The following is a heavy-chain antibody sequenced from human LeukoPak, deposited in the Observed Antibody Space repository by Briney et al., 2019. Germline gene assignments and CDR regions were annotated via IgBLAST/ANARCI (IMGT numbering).Heavy chain of an antibody. J-gene: IGHJ6*02. D-gene: IGHD3-16*01. V-gene: IGHV4-30-4*01. CDR2: IYYSGST. CDR1: GGSISSGDYY. CDR3: ARDYASIYYYYGMDV. Sequence: PSEPLSLTCTVSGGSISSGDYYWSWIRQPPGKGLEWIGYIYYSGSTYYNPSLKSRVTISVDTSKNQFSLKLSSVTAADTAVYYCARDYASIYYYYGMDVWGQGTTVTVSS.